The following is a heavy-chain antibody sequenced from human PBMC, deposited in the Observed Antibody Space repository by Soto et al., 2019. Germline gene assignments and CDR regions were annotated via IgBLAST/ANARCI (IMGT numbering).Heavy chain of an antibody. CDR2: IYYSGST. V-gene: IGHV4-39*01. J-gene: IGHJ5*02. CDR3: ARRLSSGWYDWFDP. Sequence: QLQLQESGPGLVKPSETLSLTCTVSGGSISSSSYYWGWIRQPPGKGLEWIGSIYYSGSTYYNPSLKSRVTVSVDTSKNQFSLKLSSVTAADAAVYDCARRLSSGWYDWFDPWGQGTLVTVSS. CDR1: GGSISSSSYY. D-gene: IGHD6-19*01.